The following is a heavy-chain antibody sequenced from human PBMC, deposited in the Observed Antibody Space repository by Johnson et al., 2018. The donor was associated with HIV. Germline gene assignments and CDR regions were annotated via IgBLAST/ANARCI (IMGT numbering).Heavy chain of an antibody. CDR3: VRPADYGDYSRDAFDI. J-gene: IGHJ3*02. D-gene: IGHD4-17*01. CDR2: ISSSGSTI. Sequence: VQLVESGGGLVQPGGSLRLSCAASGFTFSSYEMNWVRQAPGKGLEWVSYISSSGSTIYYADSVKGRFTISRDNAKNSLYLQMNSLRAEDTALYYCVRPADYGDYSRDAFDIWGQGTTVTVSS. V-gene: IGHV3-48*03. CDR1: GFTFSSYE.